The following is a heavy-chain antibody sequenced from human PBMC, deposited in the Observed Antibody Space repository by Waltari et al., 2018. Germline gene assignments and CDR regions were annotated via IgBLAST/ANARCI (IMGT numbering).Heavy chain of an antibody. Sequence: QVQLQESGPGLVKPSETLSLTCTVSGGSISSYYWSWIRQPAGKGLEWIGRIYTSGSTNYNPSLKSLVTMSVDTSKNQFSLKLSSVTAADTAVYYCARDSTYDSSGLFDYWGQGTLVTVSS. CDR1: GGSISSYY. V-gene: IGHV4-4*07. CDR2: IYTSGST. CDR3: ARDSTYDSSGLFDY. J-gene: IGHJ4*02. D-gene: IGHD3-22*01.